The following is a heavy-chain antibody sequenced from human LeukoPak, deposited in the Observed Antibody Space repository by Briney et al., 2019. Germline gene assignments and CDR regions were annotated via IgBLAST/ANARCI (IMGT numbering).Heavy chain of an antibody. Sequence: GGSLRLSCAASGFTFSDYYMTWIRQAPGKGLEWVSYISGVASDIYYGDSVKGRFTISRDNAKNSLYLQMNSLRVEDAAVYYCARRGVNHYYYYMDVWGKGTTVTVSS. V-gene: IGHV3-11*04. CDR1: GFTFSDYY. CDR3: ARRGVNHYYYYMDV. CDR2: ISGVASDI. J-gene: IGHJ6*03. D-gene: IGHD3-16*01.